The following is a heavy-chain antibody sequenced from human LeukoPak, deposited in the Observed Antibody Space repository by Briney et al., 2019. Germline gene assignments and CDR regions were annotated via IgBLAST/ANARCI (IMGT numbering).Heavy chain of an antibody. CDR3: ARDPADYYDSKGY. D-gene: IGHD3-22*01. CDR2: ISSSSSYI. Sequence: GGSLRLSCAASGFTFSSYSKNWVRQAPGKGLEWVSSISSSSSYIYYADSVKGRFTISRDNAKNSLYLQMNSLRAEDAAVYYCARDPADYYDSKGYWGQGTLVTVSS. J-gene: IGHJ4*02. CDR1: GFTFSSYS. V-gene: IGHV3-21*01.